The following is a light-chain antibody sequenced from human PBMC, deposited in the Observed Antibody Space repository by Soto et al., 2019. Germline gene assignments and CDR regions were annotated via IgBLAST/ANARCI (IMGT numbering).Light chain of an antibody. J-gene: IGKJ1*01. CDR1: QSIRNY. CDR2: TAS. Sequence: DIHMTQSRSSPSASVGDRVTITCLASQSIRNYLNWYQQKPGKAPKVLIYTASSLQSGAPSRFSGSGSGTDFTLSIGRLQPEDFATYYGQQTYSSPTGAFGQGIKVDIK. V-gene: IGKV1-39*01. CDR3: QQTYSSPTGA.